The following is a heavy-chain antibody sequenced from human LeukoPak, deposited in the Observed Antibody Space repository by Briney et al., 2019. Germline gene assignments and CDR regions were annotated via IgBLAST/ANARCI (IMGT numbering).Heavy chain of an antibody. CDR2: IYHSGST. D-gene: IGHD6-13*01. CDR3: ARDRGAAAGIFDY. V-gene: IGHV4-38-2*02. Sequence: GSLRLSCAASGFTFSSYWMSWVRQAPGKGLEWIGSIYHSGSTYYNPSLKSRVTISVDTSKNQFSLKLSSVTAADTAVYYCARDRGAAAGIFDYWGQGTLVTVSS. J-gene: IGHJ4*02. CDR1: GFTFSSYW.